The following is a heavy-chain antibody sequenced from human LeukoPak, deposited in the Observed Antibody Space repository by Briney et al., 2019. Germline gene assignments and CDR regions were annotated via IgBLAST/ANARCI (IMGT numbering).Heavy chain of an antibody. CDR1: GGSFSGYY. V-gene: IGHV4-34*01. J-gene: IGHJ4*02. CDR2: INHSGST. CDR3: ARALRAYGGNSAY. D-gene: IGHD4-23*01. Sequence: PSETLSLTGAVYGGSFSGYYWSWIRQPPGKGLEWIGEINHSGSTNYNPSLKSRVTISVDTSKNQFSLKLSSVTAADTAVYYCARALRAYGGNSAYWGQGTLVTVSS.